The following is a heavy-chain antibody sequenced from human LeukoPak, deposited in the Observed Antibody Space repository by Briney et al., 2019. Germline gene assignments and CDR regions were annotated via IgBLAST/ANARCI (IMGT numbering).Heavy chain of an antibody. V-gene: IGHV4-34*01. D-gene: IGHD6-13*01. CDR3: ARLTGAAAGPYYFDY. Sequence: PSETLSLTCGVYGGSFSAYYWTWIRQPPGKGLEWIGEINHSGSTNYNPSLTSRVTISVDTSKNQFSLKLSSVTAADTAVYYCARLTGAAAGPYYFDYWGQGTLVTVSS. J-gene: IGHJ4*02. CDR2: INHSGST. CDR1: GGSFSAYY.